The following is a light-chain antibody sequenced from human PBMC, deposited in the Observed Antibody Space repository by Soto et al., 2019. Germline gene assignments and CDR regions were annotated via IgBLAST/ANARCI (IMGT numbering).Light chain of an antibody. CDR3: QQTYSTQT. Sequence: DSQMNQSPSTLSGSVGDRVSITFRASQYISSYLNWYSQKPGKAPKLLIYAASSLQSGVPSRFSGSESGTEFTLIISGLQPEDYATYYCQQTYSTQTFGQGTKVDVK. CDR1: QYISSY. V-gene: IGKV1-39*01. CDR2: AAS. J-gene: IGKJ1*01.